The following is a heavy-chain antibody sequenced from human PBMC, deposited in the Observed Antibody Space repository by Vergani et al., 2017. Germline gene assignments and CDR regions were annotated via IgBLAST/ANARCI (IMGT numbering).Heavy chain of an antibody. CDR3: AGDGVCCSSTSCYTMETCDY. V-gene: IGHV3-7*03. CDR2: IKQDGSEK. J-gene: IGHJ4*02. D-gene: IGHD2-2*02. Sequence: VQLVESGGGLVQPGGSLRLSCAASGFPFSSYWMSWVRQAPGKGQEWVGNIKQDGSEKYYVDTVKGPFTISRDNAKNSHYLQMNSLRGEDTAVYYCAGDGVCCSSTSCYTMETCDYWGEGTLVTVSS. CDR1: GFPFSSYW.